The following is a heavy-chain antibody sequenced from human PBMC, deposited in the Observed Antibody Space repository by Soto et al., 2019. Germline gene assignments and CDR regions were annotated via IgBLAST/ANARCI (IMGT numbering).Heavy chain of an antibody. D-gene: IGHD6-13*01. CDR2: INPNSGGT. V-gene: IGHV1-2*04. CDR3: ARGEAAAGSFDY. Sequence: GASLRVSFKGAAYTFSCYYMDGVRQAPGQGFEWMGWINPNSGGTNYAQKFQGWVTMTRDTSISTAYMELSRLRSDDTAVYYCARGEAAAGSFDYWGQGTLVTVSS. CDR1: AYTFSCYY. J-gene: IGHJ4*02.